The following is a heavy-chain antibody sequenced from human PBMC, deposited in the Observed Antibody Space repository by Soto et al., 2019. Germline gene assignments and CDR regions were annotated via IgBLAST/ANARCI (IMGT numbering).Heavy chain of an antibody. Sequence: GGSLRLSCAASGFTFSSYWMSWVRQAPGKGLEGVANIKQDGSEKDYVDSVKGRFTISRDNAKNSLYLQMNSLRAEDTAVYYCARVSRGSVWYLDFWGRGTLVTVSS. CDR1: GFTFSSYW. D-gene: IGHD3-10*01. J-gene: IGHJ2*01. V-gene: IGHV3-7*01. CDR2: IKQDGSEK. CDR3: ARVSRGSVWYLDF.